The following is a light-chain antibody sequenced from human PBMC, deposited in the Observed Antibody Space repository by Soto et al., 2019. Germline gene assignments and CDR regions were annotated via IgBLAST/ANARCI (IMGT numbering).Light chain of an antibody. CDR3: QTWGAHILVV. CDR1: SGRSTFA. CDR2: LNSDGSH. V-gene: IGLV4-69*01. J-gene: IGLJ2*01. Sequence: QPVLTQSPSASASLGASVKLTCTLTSGRSTFAIAWHQRQPDKGPRYLMKLNSDGSHSKGDGIPDRFSGSSSGAERYLTISSLQSEDEADYYCQTWGAHILVVFGGGTKLTVL.